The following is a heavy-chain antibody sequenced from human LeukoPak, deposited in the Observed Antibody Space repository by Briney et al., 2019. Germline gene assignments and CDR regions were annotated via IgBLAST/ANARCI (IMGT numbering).Heavy chain of an antibody. CDR3: AKDTARFLEWLLERGFDY. J-gene: IGHJ4*02. CDR2: ISGSGGST. CDR1: GFTFSSYG. V-gene: IGHV3-23*01. Sequence: PGGSLRLSCAASGFTFSSYGMHWVRQAPGKGLEWVSAISGSGGSTYYADSVKGRFTISRDNSKNTLYLQMNSLRAEDTAVYYCAKDTARFLEWLLERGFDYWGQGTLVTVSS. D-gene: IGHD3-3*01.